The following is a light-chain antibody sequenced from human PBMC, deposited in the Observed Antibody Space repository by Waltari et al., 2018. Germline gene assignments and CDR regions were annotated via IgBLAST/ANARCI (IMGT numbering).Light chain of an antibody. CDR3: QVWDDTTNSGV. CDR2: YET. CDR1: NIESKS. J-gene: IGLJ3*02. Sequence: YVLTQPPSVSVAPGKTATLTCGGENIESKSVNWYQQKPGQAPVLVLFYETDRPPGIPARCSGSNSGNTATRTISWVEAGDEADYHCQVWDDTTNSGVFGGGTRLTVL. V-gene: IGLV3-21*04.